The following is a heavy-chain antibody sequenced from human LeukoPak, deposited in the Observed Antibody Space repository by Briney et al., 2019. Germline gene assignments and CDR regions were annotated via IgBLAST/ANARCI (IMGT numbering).Heavy chain of an antibody. CDR2: INSDGIIT. Sequence: PGGSLRLSCAASGFTFSSYWMHWVRQAPGKGLVWVSRINSDGIITTYADSVKGRFTISRDNAKNTLYLQMNSLRAEDTAVYYCVRDRVDYGDHVFDYWGQGTLVTDSS. CDR3: VRDRVDYGDHVFDY. CDR1: GFTFSSYW. D-gene: IGHD4/OR15-4a*01. J-gene: IGHJ4*02. V-gene: IGHV3-74*01.